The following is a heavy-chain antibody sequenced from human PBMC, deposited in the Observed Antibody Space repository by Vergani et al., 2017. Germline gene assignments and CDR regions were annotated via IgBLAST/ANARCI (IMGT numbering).Heavy chain of an antibody. Sequence: QVQLVESGGGVVQPGRSLRLSCAASGFTFSSYGMHWVRQAPGKGLEWVAVISYDGSNKYYADSVKGRFTISRDNSKNTLYLQMNSLRAEDTAVYYCAKDYYGGYSYGRGVAYYGMDVWGQGTTVTVSS. V-gene: IGHV3-30*18. CDR3: AKDYYGGYSYGRGVAYYGMDV. CDR2: ISYDGSNK. J-gene: IGHJ6*02. D-gene: IGHD5-18*01. CDR1: GFTFSSYG.